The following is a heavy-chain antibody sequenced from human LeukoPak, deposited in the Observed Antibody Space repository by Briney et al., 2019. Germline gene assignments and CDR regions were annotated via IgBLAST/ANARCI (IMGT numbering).Heavy chain of an antibody. Sequence: SVKVSCKASGGTFSSYAISWVRQAPGQGLEWMGGIIPIFGTANYAQKFQGRVTITADESTSTAYMELSSLRSEDTAVYYCARDLQPHYYDSSGYSGAWFDPWGQGTLVTVSS. CDR1: GGTFSSYA. D-gene: IGHD3-22*01. CDR2: IIPIFGTA. V-gene: IGHV1-69*13. J-gene: IGHJ5*02. CDR3: ARDLQPHYYDSSGYSGAWFDP.